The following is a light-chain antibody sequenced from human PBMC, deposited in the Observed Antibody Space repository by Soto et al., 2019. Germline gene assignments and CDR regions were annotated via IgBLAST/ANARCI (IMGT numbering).Light chain of an antibody. CDR1: QSITSTY. CDR3: QQRSNWPLT. CDR2: GVF. V-gene: IGKV3D-20*02. J-gene: IGKJ4*01. Sequence: EIVLTQSPGTLTLSPGERATLSCRASQSITSTYLAWYQQKPGQAPRLLIYGVFTRATGLPDRFSGSGSGTDFTLTISSLEPEDFEVYYCQQRSNWPLTFGAGTKVDIX.